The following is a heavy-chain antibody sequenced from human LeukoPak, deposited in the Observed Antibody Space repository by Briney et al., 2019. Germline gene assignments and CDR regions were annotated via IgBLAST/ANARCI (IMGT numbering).Heavy chain of an antibody. Sequence: PPETLSLTCTVSGGSISSSSYYWGWIRQPPGEGLEWIGSIYYRGSTYYNPSLKSRVTISVDTSKNQFSLKLSSVTAADTAVYYCARMGENGGYTTTFDYWGQGALVTVSS. D-gene: IGHD4-23*01. V-gene: IGHV4-39*01. CDR2: IYYRGST. CDR3: ARMGENGGYTTTFDY. J-gene: IGHJ4*02. CDR1: GGSISSSSYY.